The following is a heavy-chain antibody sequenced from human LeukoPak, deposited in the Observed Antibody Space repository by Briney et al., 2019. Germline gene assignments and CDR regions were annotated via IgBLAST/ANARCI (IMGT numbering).Heavy chain of an antibody. V-gene: IGHV4-34*01. D-gene: IGHD3-9*01. CDR1: GGSFSGYY. Sequence: SETLSLTCAVYGGSFSGYYWSWIRQPPGKGLEWIGEINHSGSTNYNPSLKSRATMSVDTSKNQFSLKLSSVTAADTAVYYCATTYDILTGSDYWGQGTLVTVSS. J-gene: IGHJ4*02. CDR2: INHSGST. CDR3: ATTYDILTGSDY.